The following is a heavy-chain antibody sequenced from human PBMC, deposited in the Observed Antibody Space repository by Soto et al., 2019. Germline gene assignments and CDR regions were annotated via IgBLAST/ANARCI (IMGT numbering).Heavy chain of an antibody. J-gene: IGHJ2*01. Sequence: QLQLQESGPGLVKPTETLSLTCTVSGGSISSSSYYWGWIRQPPGKGLEWIGSIYYSGSTYYNPSLKSRVTISVDTSKNQFSLKLSSVTAADTAVYYCARRGSGSYTSFWYFDLWGRGTLVTVSS. CDR1: GGSISSSSYY. V-gene: IGHV4-39*01. D-gene: IGHD3-10*01. CDR2: IYYSGST. CDR3: ARRGSGSYTSFWYFDL.